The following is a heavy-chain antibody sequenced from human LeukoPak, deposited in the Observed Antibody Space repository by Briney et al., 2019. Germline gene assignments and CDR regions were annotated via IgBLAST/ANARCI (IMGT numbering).Heavy chain of an antibody. CDR3: ARWARGVVVSNFDL. CDR2: IIPVFGTT. D-gene: IGHD2-21*01. Sequence: TVRLSCKASGVTFSGYAISWVRRAPGQGLEWLGGIIPVFGTTNYAQKFQGRVTITADESTRTAYMELSSLRSEDTAVYYCARWARGVVVSNFDLWGRGTLVTVSS. V-gene: IGHV1-69*13. CDR1: GVTFSGYA. J-gene: IGHJ2*01.